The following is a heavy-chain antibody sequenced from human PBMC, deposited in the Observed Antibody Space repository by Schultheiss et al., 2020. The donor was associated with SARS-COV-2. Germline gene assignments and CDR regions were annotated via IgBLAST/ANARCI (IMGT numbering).Heavy chain of an antibody. CDR2: ISGSGGST. D-gene: IGHD1-26*01. CDR3: AKDPYSSGSYFDY. Sequence: GGSLRLSCAASGFTFSSYAMSWVRQAPGKGLECVSAISGSGGSTYYADSVKGRFTISRDNSKNTLYLQMNSLRAEDTAVYYCAKDPYSSGSYFDYWGQGTLVTVSS. V-gene: IGHV3-23*01. CDR1: GFTFSSYA. J-gene: IGHJ4*02.